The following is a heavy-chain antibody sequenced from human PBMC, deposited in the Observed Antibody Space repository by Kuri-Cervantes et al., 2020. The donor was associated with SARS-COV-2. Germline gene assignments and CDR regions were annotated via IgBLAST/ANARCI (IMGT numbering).Heavy chain of an antibody. J-gene: IGHJ5*02. Sequence: ESLKISCAVYCGSFSGDYWSWIRQSPGKGLEWIGEISHSGSTNYNSSLKSRVTISIDTSKHQFSLSLSSVTASDTAVYFCARGCNCFTIFGVVNIPAAENWFDPWGQGTLVTVSS. CDR2: ISHSGST. CDR1: CGSFSGDY. CDR3: ARGCNCFTIFGVVNIPAAENWFDP. D-gene: IGHD3-3*01. V-gene: IGHV4-34*01.